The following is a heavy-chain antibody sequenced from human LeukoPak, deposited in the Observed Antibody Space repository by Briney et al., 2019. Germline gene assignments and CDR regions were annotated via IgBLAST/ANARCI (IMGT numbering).Heavy chain of an antibody. CDR2: ISGSGGST. CDR3: AKAMPPGYCSSTSCDDAFDI. V-gene: IGHV3-23*01. J-gene: IGHJ3*02. Sequence: PGGTLRLSCAASGFTFSSYGMSWVRQAPGKGLEWVSAISGSGGSTYYADSVKGRFTISRDNSKNTLYLQMNSLRAEDTAVYYCAKAMPPGYCSSTSCDDAFDIWGQGIMVTVSS. D-gene: IGHD2-2*03. CDR1: GFTFSSYG.